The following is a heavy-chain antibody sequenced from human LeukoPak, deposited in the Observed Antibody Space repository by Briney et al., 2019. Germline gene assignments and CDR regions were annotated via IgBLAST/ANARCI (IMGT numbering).Heavy chain of an antibody. V-gene: IGHV4-59*01. J-gene: IGHJ3*02. D-gene: IGHD3-16*01. CDR1: GGSISSYY. CDR2: IYYSGST. CDR3: ARNSLGSSDAFDI. Sequence: SETLSLTCTVSGGSISSYYWSWIRQPPGKGLEWVGYIYYSGSTNYNPSLKSRVTISVDTSKNQFSLKLSSLTAADTAVYYCARNSLGSSDAFDIWGQGTMVTVSS.